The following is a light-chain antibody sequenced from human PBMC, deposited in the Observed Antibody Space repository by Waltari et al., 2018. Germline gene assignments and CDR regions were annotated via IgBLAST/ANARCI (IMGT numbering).Light chain of an antibody. J-gene: IGLJ2*01. CDR3: SSYSTSSSLIL. Sequence: QSALSRPASVSGSPGQSITISCTGASSDVGGHDYVSWYQQHPGKAPKLIIRDVNNRPSGVSNRCSGSKSGNTASLTISGLQAEDEADYYCSSYSTSSSLILFGEGTKVTVL. CDR2: DVN. V-gene: IGLV2-14*03. CDR1: SSDVGGHDY.